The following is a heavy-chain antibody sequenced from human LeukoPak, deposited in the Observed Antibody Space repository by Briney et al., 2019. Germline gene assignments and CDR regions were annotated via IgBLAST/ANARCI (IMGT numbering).Heavy chain of an antibody. J-gene: IGHJ4*02. D-gene: IGHD3-22*01. CDR3: ARGRSRGSMIVVV. V-gene: IGHV1-8*01. CDR2: MNPDSGNT. Sequence: ASVKVSCKASGYIFTNYDVHWVRQAAGQGLEWMGWMNPDSGNTGFAQRFQGRLTMARNTSLSTAYMELSSLRSDDTAVHYCARGRSRGSMIVVVWGQGTLVTVSS. CDR1: GYIFTNYD.